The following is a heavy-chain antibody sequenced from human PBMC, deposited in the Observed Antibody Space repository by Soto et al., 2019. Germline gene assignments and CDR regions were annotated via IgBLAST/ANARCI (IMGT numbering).Heavy chain of an antibody. Sequence: GGSLILSCAASVFTFTRYSMNWVRQAPGKGLEWVSSISSTTNYIYYGDSMKGRFTISRDNAKNSLYLEMNSLRAEDTAVYYCARESEDLTSNFDYWGQGTLVPVSS. CDR1: VFTFTRYS. CDR3: ARESEDLTSNFDY. J-gene: IGHJ4*02. V-gene: IGHV3-21*06. CDR2: ISSTTNYI.